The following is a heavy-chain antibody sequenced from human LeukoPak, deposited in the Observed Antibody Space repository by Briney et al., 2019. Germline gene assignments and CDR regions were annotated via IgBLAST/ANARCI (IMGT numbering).Heavy chain of an antibody. D-gene: IGHD4-17*01. CDR3: ARDPGIDYGDYDLYYYYGMDV. CDR2: ISAYNGNT. J-gene: IGHJ6*02. Sequence: EASVKVSCKASGYTFTSYGISWVRQAPGQGLEWMGWISAYNGNTNYAQKLQGRVTMTTDTSTSTAYMELRSLRSDDTAVYYCARDPGIDYGDYDLYYYYGMDVWGQGTTVTVSS. V-gene: IGHV1-18*01. CDR1: GYTFTSYG.